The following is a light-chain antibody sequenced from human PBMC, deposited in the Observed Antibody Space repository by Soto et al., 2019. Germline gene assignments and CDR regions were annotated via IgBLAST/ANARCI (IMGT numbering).Light chain of an antibody. CDR2: EVS. CDR3: SSYAGSS. J-gene: IGLJ2*01. CDR1: SGDVGGYNY. Sequence: QSVLTQPPSASGSPGQSVTISCTGTSGDVGGYNYVSWYQQHPGKAPKLMIYEVSKRPSGVPDRFSGSKSGNTASLTVSGLQAEDEADYYCSSYAGSSFGGGTKLTVL. V-gene: IGLV2-8*01.